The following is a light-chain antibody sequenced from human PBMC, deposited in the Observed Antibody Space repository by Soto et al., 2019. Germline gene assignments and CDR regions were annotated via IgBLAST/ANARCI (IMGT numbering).Light chain of an antibody. CDR1: QSVSSTY. Sequence: EIVLTQSPGTLSLSPGERATLSCRASQSVSSTYLAWYQQKPGQAPSLLIYGASKRATGIPDRFSGSGSGTDCTLTISRLEPEDCAVYYCQQYERSPTTFGGGTKVELK. CDR3: QQYERSPTT. CDR2: GAS. J-gene: IGKJ4*01. V-gene: IGKV3-20*01.